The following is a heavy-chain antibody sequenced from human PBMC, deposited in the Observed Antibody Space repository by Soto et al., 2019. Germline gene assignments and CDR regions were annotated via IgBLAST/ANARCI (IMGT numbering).Heavy chain of an antibody. J-gene: IGHJ5*02. Sequence: TSETLSLTCNVSGGSVSGYHWSWIRQPPGKGLEWIGYINNNGNTDYNPSLGSRVTISVDTSKNQISLRLRSVTAADTAVYYCATLPPRIVVSLLPIQTWGQGIVVTVSS. V-gene: IGHV4-59*02. D-gene: IGHD2-21*01. CDR3: ATLPPRIVVSLLPIQT. CDR2: INNNGNT. CDR1: GGSVSGYH.